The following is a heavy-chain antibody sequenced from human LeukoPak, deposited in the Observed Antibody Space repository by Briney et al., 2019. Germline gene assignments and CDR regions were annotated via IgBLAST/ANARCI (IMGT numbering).Heavy chain of an antibody. CDR1: GYSFTSYW. D-gene: IGHD3-3*01. CDR2: IYPGDSDT. Sequence: PGESLKISCKGSGYSFTSYWIGWVRQMPGKGLEWMGIIYPGDSDTRYSPSFQGQVTISADESISTAYLQWSSLKASDTAMYYCARQLTGNYDFWRGYYDYWGRGTLVTVSS. V-gene: IGHV5-51*01. CDR3: ARQLTGNYDFWRGYYDY. J-gene: IGHJ4*02.